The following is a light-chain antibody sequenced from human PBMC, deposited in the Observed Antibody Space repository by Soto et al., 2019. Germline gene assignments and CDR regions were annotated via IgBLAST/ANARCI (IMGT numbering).Light chain of an antibody. CDR2: DVN. J-gene: IGLJ1*01. CDR1: SSDVGAYNY. CDR3: SSFAGSNTHYV. V-gene: IGLV2-14*03. Sequence: QSALTQPASVSGSPGQSITISCTGTSSDVGAYNYVSWYQHHPGKAPELLLYDVNDRPSGVSDRFSGSKSGNTASLTISGLQAEDEADYFCSSFAGSNTHYVFGTGXKVTVL.